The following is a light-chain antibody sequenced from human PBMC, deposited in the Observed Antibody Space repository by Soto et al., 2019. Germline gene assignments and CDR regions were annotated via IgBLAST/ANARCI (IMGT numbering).Light chain of an antibody. V-gene: IGKV3-11*01. CDR3: QQRSNWLT. J-gene: IGKJ4*01. CDR1: QSVNRY. Sequence: EIVLKQSPATLPLPRRERASLSCRASQSVNRYLAWYQQKPGQAPRLLIYDASNRAIGIPARFSGSGSGTDFTLTISSLEPEDFAVYYCQQRSNWLTFGGGTKVEI. CDR2: DAS.